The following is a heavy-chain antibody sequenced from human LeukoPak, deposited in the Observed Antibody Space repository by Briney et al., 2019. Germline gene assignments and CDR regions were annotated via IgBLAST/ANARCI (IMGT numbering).Heavy chain of an antibody. V-gene: IGHV1-2*02. D-gene: IGHD4/OR15-4a*01. CDR2: INPNSGGT. Sequence: ASVKVSCKASGYTFTGYYMHWVRQAPGQGLEWMGWINPNSGGTNYAQKFQGRVTMTRDTSISTAYMELSRLRSDDTAVYYCARLTDYYYYMDVWGKGTTVTVSS. J-gene: IGHJ6*03. CDR1: GYTFTGYY. CDR3: ARLTDYYYYMDV.